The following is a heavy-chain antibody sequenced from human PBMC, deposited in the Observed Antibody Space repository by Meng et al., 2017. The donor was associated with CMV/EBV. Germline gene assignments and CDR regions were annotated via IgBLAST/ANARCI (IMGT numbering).Heavy chain of an antibody. CDR2: INPSGGST. V-gene: IGHV1-46*01. CDR1: GYTFTSYY. J-gene: IGHJ4*02. D-gene: IGHD3-10*01. CDR3: ARDDLPKTVYYGSGSRHASIDY. Sequence: ASVKVSCKASGYTFTSYYMHWVRQAPGQGLEWMGIINPSGGSTSYAQKFQGRVTMTRDTSTSTVYMELSSLRSEDTAVYYCARDDLPKTVYYGSGSRHASIDYWGQGTLVTVSS.